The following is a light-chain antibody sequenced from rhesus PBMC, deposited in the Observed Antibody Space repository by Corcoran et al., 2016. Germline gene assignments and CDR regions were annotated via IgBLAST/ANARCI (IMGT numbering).Light chain of an antibody. CDR3: QQESNWKHS. CDR2: GAS. V-gene: IGKV3-24*04. J-gene: IGKJ2*01. Sequence: EIVLTQSPATLALSPGERATLSCRASQRVGSYLAWYQQKPGQAPRLLIDGASSRAPGIPDRFSGRGSGTDFTLTISSLEPEDVGVYYCQQESNWKHSFGQGTKVEIK. CDR1: QRVGSY.